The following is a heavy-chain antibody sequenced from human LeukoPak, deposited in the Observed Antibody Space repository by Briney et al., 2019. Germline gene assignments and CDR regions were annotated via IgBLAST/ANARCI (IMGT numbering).Heavy chain of an antibody. J-gene: IGHJ4*02. CDR3: ARHRESSGYSPFDY. Sequence: SETLSLTCTVSGGSFSSGTYYWGWIRQPPGKGLERLGSISYSGSTYYIPSLQSRVTISVDTSKNQFSLKLSSVTAADTAVYYCARHRESSGYSPFDYWGQGTLVTVSS. D-gene: IGHD3-22*01. V-gene: IGHV4-39*01. CDR2: ISYSGST. CDR1: GGSFSSGTYY.